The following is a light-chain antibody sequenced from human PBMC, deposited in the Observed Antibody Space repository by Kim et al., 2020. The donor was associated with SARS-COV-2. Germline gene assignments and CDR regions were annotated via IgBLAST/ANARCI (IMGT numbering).Light chain of an antibody. CDR1: SSDIGGYNY. CDR3: SSYTSSRTLL. Sequence: GQSITISCTGTSSDIGGYNYVSWYQQHPGKAPKLMIYEVSNRPSGVSNRFSGSKSGNTASLTISGLQAEDEADYYCSSYTSSRTLLFGGGTQLTVL. V-gene: IGLV2-14*01. J-gene: IGLJ2*01. CDR2: EVS.